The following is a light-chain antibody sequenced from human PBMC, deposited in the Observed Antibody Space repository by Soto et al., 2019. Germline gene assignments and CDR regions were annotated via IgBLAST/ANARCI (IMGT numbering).Light chain of an antibody. CDR1: QSVSSSY. CDR2: GAS. Sequence: EIVLTQSPGTLSLSPGERATLSCRASQSVSSSYLAWYQQKPGQAPRLLIYGASSRATGIPDRFSGSGSGTEFTLTISSLQSEDFAVYYCQQYNNWPPNTFGGGTKVDIK. V-gene: IGKV3-20*01. J-gene: IGKJ4*01. CDR3: QQYNNWPPNT.